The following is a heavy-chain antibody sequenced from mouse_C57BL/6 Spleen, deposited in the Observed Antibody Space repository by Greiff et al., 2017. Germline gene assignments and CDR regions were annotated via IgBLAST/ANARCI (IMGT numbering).Heavy chain of an antibody. J-gene: IGHJ1*03. D-gene: IGHD1-1*01. CDR1: GYTFTSYW. CDR2: IDPSDSYT. Sequence: QVQLQQPGAELVMPGASVKLSCKASGYTFTSYWMHWVKQRPGQGLEWIGEIDPSDSYTNYNQKFKGKSTLTVDKSSSTAYMQLSSLTSEDSAVYYCARRGTTVVDWYFEVWGTGTTVTVSS. CDR3: ARRGTTVVDWYFEV. V-gene: IGHV1-69*01.